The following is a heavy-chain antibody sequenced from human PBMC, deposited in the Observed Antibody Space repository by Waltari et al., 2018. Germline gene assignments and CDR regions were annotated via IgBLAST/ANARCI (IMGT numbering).Heavy chain of an antibody. CDR3: ARDSGSAVAGPNWFDP. D-gene: IGHD6-19*01. CDR1: GGSISSSSYY. CDR2: IYYSGST. J-gene: IGHJ5*02. V-gene: IGHV4-39*07. Sequence: QLQLQESGPGLVKPSETLSLTCTVSGGSISSSSYYWGWIRQPPGKGLEWIGSIYYSGSTYYNPSLKSRVTISVDTSKNQFSLKLSSVTAADTAVYYCARDSGSAVAGPNWFDPWGQGTLVTVSS.